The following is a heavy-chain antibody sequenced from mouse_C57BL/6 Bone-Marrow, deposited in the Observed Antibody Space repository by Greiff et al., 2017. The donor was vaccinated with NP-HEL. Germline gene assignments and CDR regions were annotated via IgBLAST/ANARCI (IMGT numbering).Heavy chain of an antibody. V-gene: IGHV1-61*01. D-gene: IGHD1-1*01. CDR2: IYPSDSET. Sequence: QVQLKQPGAELVRPGSSVKLSCKASGYTFTSYWMDWVKQRPGQGLEWIGNIYPSDSETHYNQKFKDKATLTVDKSSSTAYMQLSSLTSEDSAVYYCARSNYYGSSLFAYWGQGTLVTVSA. CDR3: ARSNYYGSSLFAY. J-gene: IGHJ3*01. CDR1: GYTFTSYW.